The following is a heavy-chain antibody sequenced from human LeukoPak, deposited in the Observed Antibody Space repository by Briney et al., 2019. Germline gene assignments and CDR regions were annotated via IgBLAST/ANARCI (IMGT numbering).Heavy chain of an antibody. CDR3: AREHRGYGDS. V-gene: IGHV3-30-3*01. Sequence: PGGSLRLSCAASGFTFVSHAMHWVRQAPGKGLEWVAIISYDGSDKFYADSVKGRFTISRDNSKNTLYLQMNSLRAEDTAVYYCAREHRGYGDSWGQGTLVTVSS. CDR1: GFTFVSHA. CDR2: ISYDGSDK. D-gene: IGHD5-12*01. J-gene: IGHJ4*02.